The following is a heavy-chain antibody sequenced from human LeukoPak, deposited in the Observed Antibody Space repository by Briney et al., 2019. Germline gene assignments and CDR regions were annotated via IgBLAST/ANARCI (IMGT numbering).Heavy chain of an antibody. D-gene: IGHD6-13*01. CDR1: GGTFSSYA. J-gene: IGHJ4*02. CDR3: ARERGIYSAVGPFDY. V-gene: IGHV1-69*06. Sequence: ASVKVSCKASGGTFSSYAISWVRQAPGQGLEWMGGIIPIFGTANYAQKFQGRVTITADKSTSTAYMELSSLRSEDTAVYYCARERGIYSAVGPFDYWGQGTLVTVSS. CDR2: IIPIFGTA.